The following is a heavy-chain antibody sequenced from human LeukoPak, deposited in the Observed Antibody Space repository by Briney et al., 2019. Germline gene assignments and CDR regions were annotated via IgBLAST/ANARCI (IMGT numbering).Heavy chain of an antibody. V-gene: IGHV3-15*01. Sequence: GGSLRLSCEASGFTFSNAWMSWVRQAPGKGLEWVGRIKSKIDGGATDYAAPVKGRFTISRDDSKNTLYLQMSSLRAEDTAVYYCARAASYGDYANNWFDPWGQGTLVTVSS. D-gene: IGHD4-17*01. J-gene: IGHJ5*02. CDR3: ARAASYGDYANNWFDP. CDR2: IKSKIDGGAT. CDR1: GFTFSNAW.